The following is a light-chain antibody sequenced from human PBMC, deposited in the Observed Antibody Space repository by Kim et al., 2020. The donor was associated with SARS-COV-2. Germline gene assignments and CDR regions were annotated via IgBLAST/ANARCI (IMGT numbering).Light chain of an antibody. V-gene: IGKV3-15*01. J-gene: IGKJ1*01. CDR1: QSIGNN. Sequence: EIVMTQSPAILSVSPGERATLSCRASQSIGNNLAWYQQKAGQTPRLLISGASTRATGIPARFSGSGSGTDFTLTISSVQSEDFAVYYCQQYNKWPPRTFGQGTRVEIK. CDR2: GAS. CDR3: QQYNKWPPRT.